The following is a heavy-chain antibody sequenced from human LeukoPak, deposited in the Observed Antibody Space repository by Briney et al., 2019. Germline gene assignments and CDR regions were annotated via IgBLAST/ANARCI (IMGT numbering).Heavy chain of an antibody. V-gene: IGHV3-23*01. CDR3: AKDYSKTSYYGSGTYYRPNWFDP. D-gene: IGHD3-10*01. CDR1: GFTLSNYA. J-gene: IGHJ5*02. Sequence: AGGSLRLSCAASGFTLSNYAMNWVRQAPGKGLQWVSSISGSGGNTYYADSVKGRFTISRDNSKNTLYLQMNSLRAEDTAVYYCAKDYSKTSYYGSGTYYRPNWFDPWGQGTLVTVSS. CDR2: ISGSGGNT.